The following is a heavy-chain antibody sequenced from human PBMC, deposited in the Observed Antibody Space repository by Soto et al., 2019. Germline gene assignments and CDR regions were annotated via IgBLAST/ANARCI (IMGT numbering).Heavy chain of an antibody. V-gene: IGHV1-46*03. Sequence: ASVKVSCKASGYIFTNYYLHWVRQAPGQGLEWMGWINPFDGSRMFAQSFQGRVTFTRDTSTSTVYMELSGLRSDDTAVYYCSRVDPGETSPFDHWGQGTLVTVS. CDR2: INPFDGSR. CDR1: GYIFTNYY. D-gene: IGHD3-10*01. J-gene: IGHJ4*02. CDR3: SRVDPGETSPFDH.